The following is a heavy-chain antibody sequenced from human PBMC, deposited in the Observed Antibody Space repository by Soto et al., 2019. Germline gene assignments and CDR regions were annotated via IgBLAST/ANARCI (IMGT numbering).Heavy chain of an antibody. CDR1: GGTFSSHV. V-gene: IGHV1-69*01. D-gene: IGHD3-10*01. J-gene: IGHJ4*02. Sequence: QVQLVQSGAEVKKPGSSVKVSCKASGGTFSSHVFNWVRQAPGQGLELMGGIMPIIGTANYAQKFQGRVTITADESTSKACMELSSLRSEDTAVYYCARDLEFRDGNISHLDYWGQGTLVTVSS. CDR3: ARDLEFRDGNISHLDY. CDR2: IMPIIGTA.